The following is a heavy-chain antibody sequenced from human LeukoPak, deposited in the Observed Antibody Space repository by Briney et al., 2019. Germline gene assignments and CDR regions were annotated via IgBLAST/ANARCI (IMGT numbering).Heavy chain of an antibody. CDR1: GDSINSYY. D-gene: IGHD6-13*01. CDR3: ARQATAAALSYFDF. Sequence: SETLSLTCTVSGDSINSYYWSWIRQPPGMGLEWIGYIYYSGSTNYNPSLKSRVTISVDTSRNQLSLKVSSVTAADTAVYYCARQATAAALSYFDFWGPGALVTVSP. J-gene: IGHJ4*02. V-gene: IGHV4-59*08. CDR2: IYYSGST.